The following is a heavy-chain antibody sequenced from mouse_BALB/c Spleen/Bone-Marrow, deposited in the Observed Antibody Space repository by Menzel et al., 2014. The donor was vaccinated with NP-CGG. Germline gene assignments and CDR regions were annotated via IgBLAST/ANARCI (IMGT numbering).Heavy chain of an antibody. CDR2: INPSSGYT. J-gene: IGHJ4*01. D-gene: IGHD2-14*01. V-gene: IGHV1-4*01. CDR1: GYTLTSYT. CDR3: ARRYDYAMDY. Sequence: QVQLKESGAELARPGASVKMSCKASGYTLTSYTMHWVKQRPGQGLEWIGYINPSSGYTNYNQKFKDKATLTADKSSSTAYMQLSSLTSEDSAVYYCARRYDYAMDYWGQGTSVTVSS.